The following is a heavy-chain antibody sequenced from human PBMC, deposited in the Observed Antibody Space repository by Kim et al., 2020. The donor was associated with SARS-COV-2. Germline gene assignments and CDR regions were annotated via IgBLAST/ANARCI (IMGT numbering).Heavy chain of an antibody. V-gene: IGHV1-18*01. Sequence: ASVKVSCKASGYTFTSYGISWVRQAPGQGLEWMGWISAYNGNTNYAQKLQGRVTMTTDTSTSTAYMELRSLRSDDTAVYYCARFAVLGFGELKGYYGMDVWGQGTTVTVSS. D-gene: IGHD3-10*01. CDR2: ISAYNGNT. J-gene: IGHJ6*02. CDR3: ARFAVLGFGELKGYYGMDV. CDR1: GYTFTSYG.